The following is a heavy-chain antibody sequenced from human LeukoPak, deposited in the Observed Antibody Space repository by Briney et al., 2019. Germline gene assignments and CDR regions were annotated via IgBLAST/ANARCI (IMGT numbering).Heavy chain of an antibody. CDR3: ARRAVAAPYNWFDP. Sequence: SETLSLTCTVSGGSISSSSYYWGWIRQPPGKGLEWIGSIYYSGSTYYNPSLKSRVTISVDTSKNQFSLKLSFVTAADTAVYYCARRAVAAPYNWFDPWGQGTLVTVSS. CDR2: IYYSGST. V-gene: IGHV4-39*01. CDR1: GGSISSSSYY. D-gene: IGHD6-19*01. J-gene: IGHJ5*02.